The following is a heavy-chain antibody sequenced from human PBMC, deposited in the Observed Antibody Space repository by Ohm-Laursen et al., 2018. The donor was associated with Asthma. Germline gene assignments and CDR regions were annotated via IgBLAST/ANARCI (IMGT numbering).Heavy chain of an antibody. V-gene: IGHV3-30-3*01. D-gene: IGHD3-3*01. J-gene: IGHJ4*02. CDR2: GGSYYDGGLK. Sequence: SLRLSCAATGFTFRSYAMHWVRQAPGKRLEWVAVGGSYYDGGLKYYADSVNGRFTVSRDDSKNTLYLQMNSLRPDDTAVYYCARDVMEWYLPAFDFWGQGTLVTVSS. CDR3: ARDVMEWYLPAFDF. CDR1: GFTFRSYA.